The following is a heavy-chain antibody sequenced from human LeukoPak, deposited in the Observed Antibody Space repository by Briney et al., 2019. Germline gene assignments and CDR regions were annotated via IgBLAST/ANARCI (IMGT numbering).Heavy chain of an antibody. CDR3: AREPSYYDILTGYSPDAFDI. V-gene: IGHV4-39*02. Sequence: PSETLSLTCTVSGGSISSSSYYWGWIRQPPGKGLEWIGSIYYSGSTYYNPSLKSRVTISVDTSKNQFSLKLSSVTAADTAVYYCAREPSYYDILTGYSPDAFDIWGQGTMVTVSS. CDR2: IYYSGST. J-gene: IGHJ3*02. CDR1: GGSISSSSYY. D-gene: IGHD3-9*01.